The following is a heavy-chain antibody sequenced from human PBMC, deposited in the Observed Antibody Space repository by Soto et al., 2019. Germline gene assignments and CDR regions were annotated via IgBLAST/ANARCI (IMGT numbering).Heavy chain of an antibody. CDR3: AHGSGWLSDY. Sequence: QITLKESGPTLLKPTQTLTLTCTFSGFSLSSSAVGVNWIRQPPGKVLEWLALIYWNDDKHYSPSLRSRLTITKDTSKNQVVLTMTSMDPVDTATYYCAHGSGWLSDYWGQGILVTVSS. CDR1: GFSLSSSAVG. J-gene: IGHJ4*02. V-gene: IGHV2-5*01. D-gene: IGHD6-19*01. CDR2: IYWNDDK.